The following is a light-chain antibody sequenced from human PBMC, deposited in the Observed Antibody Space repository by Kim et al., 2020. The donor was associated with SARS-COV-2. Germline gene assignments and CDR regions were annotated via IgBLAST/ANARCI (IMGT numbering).Light chain of an antibody. CDR2: RNN. J-gene: IGLJ2*01. V-gene: IGLV1-44*01. CDR3: ATWDDFLDGQV. CDR1: SSDIGSNT. Sequence: ELTQPPSASGTPGQRVTISCSGSSSDIGSNTVNWYQHLPGTAPKLLIYRNNQRPSGVPDRFSGSKSGTSASLAISGLQSEDEADYYCATWDDFLDGQVFGGGTQLTVL.